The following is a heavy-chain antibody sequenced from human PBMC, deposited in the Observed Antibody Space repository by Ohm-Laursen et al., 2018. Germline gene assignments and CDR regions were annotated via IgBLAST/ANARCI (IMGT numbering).Heavy chain of an antibody. Sequence: SQTLSLTCVVSGGPFSSADYYWSWIRHHPGKGLEWIGYVSYSENTYYNPSLKSRLLISVDRSKNQFSLKLSSVIAADTAMYYCARHASVTGLDYWGQGTLVTVSS. CDR1: GGPFSSADYY. CDR3: ARHASVTGLDY. V-gene: IGHV4-31*11. D-gene: IGHD6-19*01. J-gene: IGHJ4*02. CDR2: VSYSENT.